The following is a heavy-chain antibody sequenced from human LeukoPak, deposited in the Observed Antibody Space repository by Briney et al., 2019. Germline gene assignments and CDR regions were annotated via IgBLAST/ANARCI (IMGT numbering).Heavy chain of an antibody. J-gene: IGHJ4*02. Sequence: SETLSLTCSVSGGSISSYHWSWIRQPAGKGLEWIGRINSAGSTNYNPSLKSRVTMSVDTSEKQFSLKLSSVTAADTAVYYCARVLLRFGEFRPYFDYWGQGTLVTVSS. D-gene: IGHD3-10*01. CDR2: INSAGST. V-gene: IGHV4-4*07. CDR3: ARVLLRFGEFRPYFDY. CDR1: GGSISSYH.